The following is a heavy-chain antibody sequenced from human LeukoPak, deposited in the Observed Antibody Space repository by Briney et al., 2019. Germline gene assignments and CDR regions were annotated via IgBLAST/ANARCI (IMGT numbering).Heavy chain of an antibody. CDR1: GGSISSSGYY. J-gene: IGHJ5*02. Sequence: TSETLSLTCTVSGGSISSSGYYWGWIRQPPGKGLEWIASIYYSGSTYYNPSLKSRVTISVDTSENQLSLKLSSLTAADTAVYYCARHEYSGSYYGLSWFDPWGQGTLVTVSS. CDR3: ARHEYSGSYYGLSWFDP. D-gene: IGHD1-26*01. V-gene: IGHV4-39*01. CDR2: IYYSGST.